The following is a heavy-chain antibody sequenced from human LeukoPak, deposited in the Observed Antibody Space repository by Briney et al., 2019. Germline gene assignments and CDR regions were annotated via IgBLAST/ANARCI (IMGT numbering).Heavy chain of an antibody. J-gene: IGHJ6*02. CDR1: GGSISSYY. V-gene: IGHV4-4*09. D-gene: IGHD2-2*01. CDR3: AICSSTSCYYYGMDV. Sequence: SETLSLTCTVSGGSISSYYWSWIRQPPGKGLEWIGYIYTSGSTNYNPSLKSRVTISVDTSKNQFSLKLSSVTAADTAVYYCAICSSTSCYYYGMDVWGQGTTVTVSS. CDR2: IYTSGST.